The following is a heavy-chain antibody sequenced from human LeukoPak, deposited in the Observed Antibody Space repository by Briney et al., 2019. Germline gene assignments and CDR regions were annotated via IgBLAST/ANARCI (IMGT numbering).Heavy chain of an antibody. J-gene: IGHJ4*02. V-gene: IGHV1-46*01. Sequence: ASVKVSCKASGYTFTSYYMHWVRQAPGQGLEWMGIINPSGGSTNYAQKFQGRVTMTRDMSTSTVYMELSSVRSEDTAVYYCEREPFADYDSSGNLPSPFDYWGQGTLVTVSS. CDR3: EREPFADYDSSGNLPSPFDY. D-gene: IGHD3-22*01. CDR1: GYTFTSYY. CDR2: INPSGGST.